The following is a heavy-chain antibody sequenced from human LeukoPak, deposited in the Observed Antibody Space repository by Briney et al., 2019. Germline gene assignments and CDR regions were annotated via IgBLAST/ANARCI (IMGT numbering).Heavy chain of an antibody. CDR1: GGTFSSYA. Sequence: SVKVSCKASGGTFSSYAISWVRQAPGQGLEWMGGIIPIFGTANYAQKFQGRVTMTRDMSTTTVYMHLSSLRSEDTAVYYCAREAVTIFGLVRTQTPKGPHRFDPWGQGTLVTVSS. D-gene: IGHD3-3*01. CDR3: AREAVTIFGLVRTQTPKGPHRFDP. V-gene: IGHV1-69*05. J-gene: IGHJ5*02. CDR2: IIPIFGTA.